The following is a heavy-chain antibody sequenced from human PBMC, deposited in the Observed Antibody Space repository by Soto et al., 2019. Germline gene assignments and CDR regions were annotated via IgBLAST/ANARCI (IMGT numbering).Heavy chain of an antibody. V-gene: IGHV3-74*01. CDR2: VKHDGRTT. CDR3: ARGLRNYYGVDV. J-gene: IGHJ6*02. CDR1: GFTFSSHW. Sequence: GGSLRLSCIASGFTFSSHWMHWVRQAPGKGLVWVSRVKHDGRTTNYADSVKGRFTISRDNAKNTVYLQMNSLRAEDTGVYYCARGLRNYYGVDVWGQGTTVTVSS. D-gene: IGHD5-12*01.